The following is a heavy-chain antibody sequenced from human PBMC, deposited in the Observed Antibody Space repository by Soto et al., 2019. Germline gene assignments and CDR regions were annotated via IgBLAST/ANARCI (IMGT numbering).Heavy chain of an antibody. D-gene: IGHD3-10*01. CDR3: ARGPRSGTHQTYYYYYYMDV. J-gene: IGHJ6*03. CDR2: INHSGST. Sequence: SETLSLTCAVYGGSFSGYYWSWIRQPPGKGLEWIGEINHSGSTNYNPSLKSRVTISVDTSKNQFSLKLSSVTAADTAVYYCARGPRSGTHQTYYYYYYMDVWGKGTTVTVSS. CDR1: GGSFSGYY. V-gene: IGHV4-34*01.